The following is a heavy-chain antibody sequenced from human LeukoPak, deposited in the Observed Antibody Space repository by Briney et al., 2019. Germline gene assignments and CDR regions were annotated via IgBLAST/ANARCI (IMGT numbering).Heavy chain of an antibody. CDR1: GYTFTSYD. J-gene: IGHJ6*03. Sequence: ASVKVSCKASGYTFTSYDINWVRQATGQGLEWMGYMNPNIGNTVYAQKFQGRVTITTDTSISTAYMELSSLRSEDTAVYYCARAPYYYDRRFGKAYYMDVWGKGTTVTVSS. D-gene: IGHD3-22*01. CDR2: MNPNIGNT. V-gene: IGHV1-8*03. CDR3: ARAPYYYDRRFGKAYYMDV.